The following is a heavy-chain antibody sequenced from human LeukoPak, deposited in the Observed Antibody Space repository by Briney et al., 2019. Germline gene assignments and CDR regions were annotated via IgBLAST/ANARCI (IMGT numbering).Heavy chain of an antibody. D-gene: IGHD2-2*01. CDR1: GGTFSSYA. CDR2: IIPILGIA. V-gene: IGHV1-69*04. J-gene: IGHJ5*02. CDR3: ARGRYCSSTSCLNWFDP. Sequence: SVKVSCKASGGTFSSYAISWVRQAPGQGLEWMGRIIPILGIANYAQKFQGRVTITADKSTSTAYMELSSLRSEGTAVYYCARGRYCSSTSCLNWFDPWGQGTLVTVSS.